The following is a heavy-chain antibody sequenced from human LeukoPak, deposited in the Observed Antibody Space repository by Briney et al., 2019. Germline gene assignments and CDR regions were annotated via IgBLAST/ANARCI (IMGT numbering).Heavy chain of an antibody. CDR3: TTDFYYDSSGYSWYFDY. CDR2: IKSKTDGGTT. CDR1: GFTFSNAW. Sequence: GGSLRLSCAASGFTFSNAWMSWVRQAPGKGLEWVGRIKSKTDGGTTDYAAPGKGRFIISRDDSKNTLYLQMNSLKTEDTAVYYCTTDFYYDSSGYSWYFDYWGQGTLVTVSS. J-gene: IGHJ4*02. V-gene: IGHV3-15*01. D-gene: IGHD3-22*01.